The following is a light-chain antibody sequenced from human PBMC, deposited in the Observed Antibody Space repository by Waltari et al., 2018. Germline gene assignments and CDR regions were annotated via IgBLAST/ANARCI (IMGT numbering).Light chain of an antibody. CDR2: KVS. CDR1: QSRVHRDGNTY. V-gene: IGKV2-30*02. J-gene: IGKJ1*01. Sequence: DVVMTQSPRSLPVTLGQPASISRTSSQSRVHRDGNTYLSWFQQRPGQSPRRLIYKVSNRDSGVPDRFSGSGSGTDFTLKISRVEAEDVGVYYCMQGTHWPPWTFGQGTKVEIQ. CDR3: MQGTHWPPWT.